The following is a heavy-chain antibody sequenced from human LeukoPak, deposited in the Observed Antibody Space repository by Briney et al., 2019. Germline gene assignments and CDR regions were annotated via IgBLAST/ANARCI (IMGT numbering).Heavy chain of an antibody. Sequence: PPQTLSLTCTVSGGSISSGDYYWSWIRQPPGKGLEWIGYIYYSGSTYYNPSLKSRVTISVDTSKNQFSLKLSSVTAADTAVYYCARGRGFWSGYGPLNWFDPWGQGTPVTVSS. CDR2: IYYSGST. V-gene: IGHV4-30-4*08. D-gene: IGHD3-3*01. J-gene: IGHJ5*02. CDR1: GGSISSGDYY. CDR3: ARGRGFWSGYGPLNWFDP.